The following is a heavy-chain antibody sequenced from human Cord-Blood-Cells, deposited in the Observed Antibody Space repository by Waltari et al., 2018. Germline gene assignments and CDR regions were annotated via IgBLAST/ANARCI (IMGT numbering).Heavy chain of an antibody. Sequence: QVQLQQWGAGLLKPSETLSLTCAVYGGSFSGYYWCWIRQPPGKGLEWIGEINHSGSTNYNPSLKSRVTISVDTSKNQFSLKLSSVTAADTAVYYCARRRVGATRGAFDIWGQGTMVTVSS. CDR2: INHSGST. CDR1: GGSFSGYY. V-gene: IGHV4-34*01. J-gene: IGHJ3*02. CDR3: ARRRVGATRGAFDI. D-gene: IGHD1-26*01.